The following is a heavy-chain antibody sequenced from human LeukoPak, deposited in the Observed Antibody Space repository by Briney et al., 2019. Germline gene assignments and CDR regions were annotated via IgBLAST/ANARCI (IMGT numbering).Heavy chain of an antibody. CDR3: ARVGRGDHTWGSYYCDH. D-gene: IGHD3-16*01. CDR2: ISSSGST. Sequence: SATLSLTCTVSGDSFSTYHWSWLRQPPGKGLEWIGYISSSGSTSYNPSLKSRVSFSVDTSKSHFSLRLTSVTAADTAVYYCARVGRGDHTWGSYYCDHWGQGTLVSVSS. CDR1: GDSFSTYH. V-gene: IGHV4-59*01. J-gene: IGHJ4*02.